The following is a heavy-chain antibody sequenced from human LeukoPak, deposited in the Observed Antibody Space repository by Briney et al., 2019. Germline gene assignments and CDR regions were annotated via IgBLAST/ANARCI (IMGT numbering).Heavy chain of an antibody. Sequence: PSETLSLTCTVSGGSISSSSYYWGWIRQPPGEGLEWIGSIYYSGSTYYNPSLRSRVTISVDTSKNQFSLKLSSVTAADTAVYYCARHAAYGFDPWGQGTLVTVSS. CDR1: GGSISSSSYY. D-gene: IGHD2-21*01. CDR3: ARHAAYGFDP. CDR2: IYYSGST. V-gene: IGHV4-39*01. J-gene: IGHJ5*02.